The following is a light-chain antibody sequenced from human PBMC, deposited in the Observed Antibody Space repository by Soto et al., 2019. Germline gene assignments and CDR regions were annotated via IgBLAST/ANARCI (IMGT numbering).Light chain of an antibody. CDR3: SSYTSDSSYV. V-gene: IGLV2-14*01. Sequence: QSALTHPASVSGSPGQSITISCTGTISDVGLYDYVSWYQQHPGKAPQLMIYAVSNRPSGVSNRFSASKSGNTASLFISGLQAEDEADYYCSSYTSDSSYVFGSGTKVTGL. CDR2: AVS. J-gene: IGLJ1*01. CDR1: ISDVGLYDY.